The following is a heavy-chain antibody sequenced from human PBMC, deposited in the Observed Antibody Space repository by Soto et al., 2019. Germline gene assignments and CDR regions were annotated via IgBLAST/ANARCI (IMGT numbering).Heavy chain of an antibody. CDR1: GFTFSNYA. CDR3: AKQVRDGTSSPYYFDY. V-gene: IGHV3-23*01. J-gene: IGHJ4*02. Sequence: PGGSLRLSCAGSGFTFSNYAMSWVRQAPGKGLEWVSAISSAVNTYYADSVKGRFTISRDNSKNTLSLQMNSLRAEDTAVYYCAKQVRDGTSSPYYFDYWGQGTLVT. D-gene: IGHD6-6*01. CDR2: ISSAVNT.